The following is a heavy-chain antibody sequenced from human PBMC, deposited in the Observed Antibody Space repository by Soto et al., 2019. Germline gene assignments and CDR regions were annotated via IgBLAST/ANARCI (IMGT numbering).Heavy chain of an antibody. J-gene: IGHJ6*03. CDR1: GYTFTSYG. CDR3: ASAAGRYYYYYYMDV. V-gene: IGHV1-18*01. D-gene: IGHD6-13*01. CDR2: ISAYNGNT. Sequence: ASVKVSCKASGYTFTSYGISWVRQAPGQGLEWMGWISAYNGNTNYAQKLQGRVTMTTDTSTSTAYMELRSLRSDDTAVYYCASAAGRYYYYYYMDVWGKGTTVTVSS.